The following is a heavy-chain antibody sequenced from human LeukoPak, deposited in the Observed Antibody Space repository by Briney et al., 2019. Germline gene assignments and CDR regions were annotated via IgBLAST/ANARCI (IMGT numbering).Heavy chain of an antibody. CDR2: ISSSSSYI. CDR3: AKDISYGSGSYYKSYYYYMDV. V-gene: IGHV3-21*04. D-gene: IGHD3-10*01. J-gene: IGHJ6*03. CDR1: GFTFSSYG. Sequence: KPGGSLRLSCAASGFTFSSYGMNWVRQAPGKGLEWVSSISSSSSYIYYADSVQGRFTITRDNAKNSLYLQMNSLRAEDTALYYCAKDISYGSGSYYKSYYYYMDVWGKGTTVTISS.